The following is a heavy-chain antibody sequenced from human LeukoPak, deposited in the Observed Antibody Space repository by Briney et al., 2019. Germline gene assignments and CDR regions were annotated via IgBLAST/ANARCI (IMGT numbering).Heavy chain of an antibody. Sequence: GGSLRLSCVASGFTFGDYWMTWVRQAPGKGLEWVANIKQDGGENYYVDSVKGRFTISRDNAKKSLYLQMSSLRADDTAVYYCARAPIRAGGNLDVWGKGTTVTVFS. CDR2: IKQDGGEN. V-gene: IGHV3-7*01. J-gene: IGHJ6*04. D-gene: IGHD4-23*01. CDR1: GFTFGDYW. CDR3: ARAPIRAGGNLDV.